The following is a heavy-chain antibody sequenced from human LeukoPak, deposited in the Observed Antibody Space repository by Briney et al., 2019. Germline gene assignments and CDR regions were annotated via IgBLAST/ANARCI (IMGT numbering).Heavy chain of an antibody. V-gene: IGHV6-1*01. CDR1: GDSVSSNSAA. D-gene: IGHD2-2*01. CDR3: ARLHGDCSSTSCYQAMDY. J-gene: IGHJ4*02. CDR2: TYDRSKWYN. Sequence: SQTLSLTCAISGDSVSSNSAAWNWIRQSPSRGLEWLGSTYDRSKWYNDYAVSVKSRITINPDTSKNQFSLKLNSVAAADTAVYYCARLHGDCSSTSCYQAMDYWGQGTLVTVSS.